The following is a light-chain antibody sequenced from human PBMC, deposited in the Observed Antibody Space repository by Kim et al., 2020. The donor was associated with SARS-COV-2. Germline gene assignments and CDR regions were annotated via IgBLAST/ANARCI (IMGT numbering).Light chain of an antibody. Sequence: QSALTQPASVSESPGQSIIISCTGTNSDVGSYNRVSWYQQHPGKAPKLMIYDVSKRPSGVSNRFSGSKSGNTASLTISGLQAEDEADYYCSSYSTTTVLFGGGTQLTVL. CDR3: SSYSTTTVL. CDR2: DVS. J-gene: IGLJ2*01. V-gene: IGLV2-14*01. CDR1: NSDVGSYNR.